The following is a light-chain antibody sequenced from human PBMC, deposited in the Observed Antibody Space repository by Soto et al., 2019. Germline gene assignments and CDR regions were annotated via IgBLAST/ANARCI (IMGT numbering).Light chain of an antibody. CDR3: QSYDSSLPWV. J-gene: IGLJ3*02. Sequence: QSVLTQPPSVSGAPGQRVTISCTGSSSNIGAGYDVHWYQQLPGTAPKLLIYGNSNRPSGVPDRFSGSKSGTSASLAITGLQAEDEADYYCQSYDSSLPWVFGAGTKLTVL. V-gene: IGLV1-40*01. CDR1: SSNIGAGYD. CDR2: GNS.